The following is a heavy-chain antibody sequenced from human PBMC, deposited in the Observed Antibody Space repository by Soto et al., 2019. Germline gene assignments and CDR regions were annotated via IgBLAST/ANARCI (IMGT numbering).Heavy chain of an antibody. CDR2: ISDSGATT. Sequence: GGSLRLSCAASGFPFGENAMSWVRQAPGKGMEWVSGISDSGATTYYADSVRGRFTISRDNSKNTLYLQMKSLRAEDSASYYCAKEDTSSGSLDYWGQGALVTVSS. D-gene: IGHD6-19*01. V-gene: IGHV3-23*01. CDR1: GFPFGENA. J-gene: IGHJ4*02. CDR3: AKEDTSSGSLDY.